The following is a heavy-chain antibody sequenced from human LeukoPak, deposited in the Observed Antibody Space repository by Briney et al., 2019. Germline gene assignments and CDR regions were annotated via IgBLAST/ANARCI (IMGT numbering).Heavy chain of an antibody. CDR2: INTDGSST. Sequence: GGSLRLSCAASGFTFSSYWMHWVRQAPGKGLVWVSRINTDGSSTSYADSVKGRFTISRDNAKNTLYLQMNSLRAKDTAVYYCAIQVRGGLNYWGQGTLVTVSS. CDR1: GFTFSSYW. V-gene: IGHV3-74*01. CDR3: AIQVRGGLNY. D-gene: IGHD3-10*01. J-gene: IGHJ4*02.